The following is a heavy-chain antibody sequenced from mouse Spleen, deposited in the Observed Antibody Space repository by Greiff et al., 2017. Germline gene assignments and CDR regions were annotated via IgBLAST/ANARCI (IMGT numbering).Heavy chain of an antibody. CDR3: ARSIGYGEGFDY. V-gene: IGHV1-55*01. CDR2: IYPGSGST. Sequence: QVQLQQSGAELVKPGASVKMSCKASGYTFTSYWITWVKQRPGQGLEWIGDIYPGSGSTNYNEKFKSKATLTVDTSSSTAYMQLSSLTSEDSAVYYCARSIGYGEGFDYWGQGTTLTVSS. CDR1: GYTFTSYW. J-gene: IGHJ2*01. D-gene: IGHD1-2*01.